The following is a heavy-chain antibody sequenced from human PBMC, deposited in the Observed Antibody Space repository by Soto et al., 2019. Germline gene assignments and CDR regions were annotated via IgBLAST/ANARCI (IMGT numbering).Heavy chain of an antibody. D-gene: IGHD3-3*01. J-gene: IGHJ6*02. V-gene: IGHV1-2*02. CDR3: ARVSVEMAPIFESYYYYYGMDV. CDR2: INPNSGGT. CDR1: GYTFTGYY. Sequence: GASVKVSCKASGYTFTGYYIHWVRQAPGQGLEWMGWINPNSGGTNYAQKFQGRVTMTRDTSISTAYMELSRLRSDDTAVYYCARVSVEMAPIFESYYYYYGMDVWGQGTTVTVSS.